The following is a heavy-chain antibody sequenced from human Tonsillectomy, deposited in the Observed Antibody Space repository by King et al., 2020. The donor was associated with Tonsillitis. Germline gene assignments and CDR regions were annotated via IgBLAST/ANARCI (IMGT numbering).Heavy chain of an antibody. CDR2: ISGSGGST. J-gene: IGHJ4*02. V-gene: IGHV3-23*04. CDR1: GFTFSSYA. D-gene: IGHD3-10*01. Sequence: VQLVESGGGLVQPGGSLRLSCAASGFTFSSYAMSWVRQAPGKGREWVSAISGSGGSTYYADSVKGRFTISRDNSKNTLYLQMNSLRAEDTAVYYCANYPPTPSSMVRGVKGAGSYPDKNFDYWGQGSLVTVSS. CDR3: ANYPPTPSSMVRGVKGAGSYPDKNFDY.